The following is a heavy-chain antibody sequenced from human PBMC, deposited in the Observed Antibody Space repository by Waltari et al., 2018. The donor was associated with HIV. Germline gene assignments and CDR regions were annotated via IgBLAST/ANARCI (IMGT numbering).Heavy chain of an antibody. CDR1: GSTFTTSV. V-gene: IGHV1-18*01. Sequence: QVQLVQSGAEVKKPGASMKVSCQASGSTFTTSVISWVRQAPGQGLEWMGWISGYNDNTHYAQKLQGRVTMTTDTSTSTAYLELRSLKSDDTAVYYCARVRAVSGGLWVTFYYGMDVWGQGTTITVSS. J-gene: IGHJ6*02. CDR2: ISGYNDNT. CDR3: ARVRAVSGGLWVTFYYGMDV. D-gene: IGHD6-19*01.